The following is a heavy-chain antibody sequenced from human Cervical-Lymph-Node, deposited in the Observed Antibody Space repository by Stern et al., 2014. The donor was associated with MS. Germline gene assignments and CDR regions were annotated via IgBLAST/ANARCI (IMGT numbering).Heavy chain of an antibody. CDR3: AAASLARYYYYGMDV. D-gene: IGHD5-12*01. Sequence: VQLVESGPEVKKPGTSVKVSCKASGFTFTSSAVQWVRQARGQRLEWLGWIVVGSGYTNYAQKFQERVTITRDMSTSTAYMELSSLRSEDTAIYFCAAASLARYYYYGMDVWGQGTTVTVSS. CDR2: IVVGSGYT. CDR1: GFTFTSSA. J-gene: IGHJ6*02. V-gene: IGHV1-58*01.